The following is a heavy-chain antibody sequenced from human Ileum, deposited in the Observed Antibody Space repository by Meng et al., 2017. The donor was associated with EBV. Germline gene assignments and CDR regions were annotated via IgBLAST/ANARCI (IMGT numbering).Heavy chain of an antibody. CDR1: GDSVSGSDW. CDR3: ARSSPIVRGLDY. V-gene: IGHV4-4*02. D-gene: IGHD3-10*01. CDR2: VYHDGAT. Sequence: QVRLEESGSGLVKPSGTLSHTCAASGDSVSGSDWWSWVRQPPGKGLEWIGEVYHDGATNYHPSLKSRVTISLDKSKNEVNLHLNSLTAADTAVYFCARSSPIVRGLDYWGQGTLVTVSS. J-gene: IGHJ4*02.